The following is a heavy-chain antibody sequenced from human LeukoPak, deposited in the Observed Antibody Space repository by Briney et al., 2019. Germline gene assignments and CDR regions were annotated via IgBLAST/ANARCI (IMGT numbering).Heavy chain of an antibody. D-gene: IGHD6-19*01. V-gene: IGHV1-8*01. CDR1: GYTFTSNN. CDR3: ARADTSDWFVDY. J-gene: IGHJ4*02. CDR2: MDPNSADT. Sequence: ASVKVSCKASGYTFTSNNINWVRQAPGQGLEWMGWMDPNSADTAYAQKFQGRVAMTRDTSISTAYMELSSLRSEDTAVYYCARADTSDWFVDYWGQGTLVTVSS.